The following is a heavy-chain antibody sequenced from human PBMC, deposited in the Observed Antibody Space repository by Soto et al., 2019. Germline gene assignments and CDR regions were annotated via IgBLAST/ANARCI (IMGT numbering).Heavy chain of an antibody. CDR2: SYPADSDN. D-gene: IGHD3-22*01. CDR3: ARTRLLNYYDSSGRPGTFDY. CDR1: GYRFTSYW. J-gene: IGHJ4*02. V-gene: IGHV5-51*01. Sequence: PGESLKISCKGSGYRFTSYWIGWGRQMPGKGLEWMGISYPADSDNRYIPSFQRQVTPSADKSISTAYLKWSSLKASDPAMYYCARTRLLNYYDSSGRPGTFDYWGQGTLVTVSS.